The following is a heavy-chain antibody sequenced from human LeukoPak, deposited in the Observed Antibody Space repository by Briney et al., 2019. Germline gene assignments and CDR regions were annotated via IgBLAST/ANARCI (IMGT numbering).Heavy chain of an antibody. CDR2: ISATGGDT. CDR3: ASGSSGLSAFDI. J-gene: IGHJ3*02. V-gene: IGHV3-23*01. D-gene: IGHD6-19*01. Sequence: GGSLRLPCAASEFTFNSFAMSWVRQAPGKGLERVSTISATGGDTYYADSVKGRFTISRDNSKNTLYLQMNSLRAEDTAVYYCASGSSGLSAFDIWGQGTMVTASS. CDR1: EFTFNSFA.